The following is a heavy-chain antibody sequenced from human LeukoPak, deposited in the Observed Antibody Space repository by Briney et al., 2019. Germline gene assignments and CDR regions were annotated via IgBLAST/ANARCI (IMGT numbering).Heavy chain of an antibody. CDR1: GGSISSSNW. CDR2: IYHSGST. V-gene: IGHV4-4*02. J-gene: IGHJ4*02. Sequence: SETLSLTCAVSGGSISSSNWWSWVRQPPGKGLEWIGEIYHSGSTNYNPSLKSRVTISVDKSKNQFSLKLSSVTAAVTAVYYCARVVEGSVSIDYWGQGTLVTVSS. D-gene: IGHD3-10*01. CDR3: ARVVEGSVSIDY.